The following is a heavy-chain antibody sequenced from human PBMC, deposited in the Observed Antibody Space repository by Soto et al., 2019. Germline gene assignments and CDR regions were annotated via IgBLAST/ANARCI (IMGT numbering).Heavy chain of an antibody. CDR2: MNPNSGNT. J-gene: IGHJ6*03. CDR3: ARGPGSWYYYYMDV. V-gene: IGHV1-8*01. CDR1: GYTFTSYD. D-gene: IGHD6-13*01. Sequence: QVQLVQSGAEVKKPGASVKVSCKASGYTFTSYDINWVRQATGQGLEWMGWMNPNSGNTGYAQKFQGRVTMTRNNSISTAYMELSSLRSEVTAVYYCARGPGSWYYYYMDVWCKGTTVTVSS.